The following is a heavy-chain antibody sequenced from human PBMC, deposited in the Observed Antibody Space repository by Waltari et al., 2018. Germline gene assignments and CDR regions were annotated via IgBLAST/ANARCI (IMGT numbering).Heavy chain of an antibody. CDR2: IYPGDSDT. J-gene: IGHJ4*02. V-gene: IGHV5-51*01. CDR3: AAGLMVRGVIMGSFDY. CDR1: GYSFTSYW. Sequence: EVQLVQSGAEVKKPGESLKISCKGSGYSFTSYWIGWVRQMPGKGLEGVGSIYPGDSDTRYGPAFQGQVTISAYKSISTAYLQWSSLKASDTAMDYCAAGLMVRGVIMGSFDYWGQGTLVTVSS. D-gene: IGHD3-10*01.